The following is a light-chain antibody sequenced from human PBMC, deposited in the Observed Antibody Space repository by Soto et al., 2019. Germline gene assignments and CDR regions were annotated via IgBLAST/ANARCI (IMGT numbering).Light chain of an antibody. V-gene: IGKV3-15*01. Sequence: EIVMTQSPATLSVSPGERATLSCRASQSVSNNLAWYRQKPGQAPRLLIYGASTRATGIPARFSGSGSGTEFTLTISRLEPEDVAVYYCHQYGSSPRTFGQGTKVEIK. CDR3: HQYGSSPRT. J-gene: IGKJ1*01. CDR1: QSVSNN. CDR2: GAS.